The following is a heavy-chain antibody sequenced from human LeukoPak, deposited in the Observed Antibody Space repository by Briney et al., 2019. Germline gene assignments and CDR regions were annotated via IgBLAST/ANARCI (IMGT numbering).Heavy chain of an antibody. CDR2: INPSGGST. V-gene: IGHV1-46*01. CDR3: RAAAEN. J-gene: IGHJ4*02. CDR1: GGTFSSYA. D-gene: IGHD6-13*01. Sequence: VASVKVSCKASGGTFSSYAISWVRQAPGQGLEWMGIINPSGGSTSYAQKFQGRVTMTRDTSTSTVYMELSSLRSEDTAVYYCRAAAENWGQGTLVTVSS.